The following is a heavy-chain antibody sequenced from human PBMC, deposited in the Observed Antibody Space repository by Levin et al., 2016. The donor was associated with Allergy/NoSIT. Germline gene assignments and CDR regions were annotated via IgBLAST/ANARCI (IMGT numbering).Heavy chain of an antibody. D-gene: IGHD3-22*01. CDR1: GYTFTGYY. Sequence: ASVKVSCKASGYTFTGYYMHWVRQAPGQGLEWMGWINPNSGDTNYAQNFQGRVTMTGDTSISTAYMELSRLRSDDTAVYYCAREDAYSSGYSDAFNIWGQGTMVTVSS. V-gene: IGHV1-2*02. CDR2: INPNSGDT. J-gene: IGHJ3*02. CDR3: AREDAYSSGYSDAFNI.